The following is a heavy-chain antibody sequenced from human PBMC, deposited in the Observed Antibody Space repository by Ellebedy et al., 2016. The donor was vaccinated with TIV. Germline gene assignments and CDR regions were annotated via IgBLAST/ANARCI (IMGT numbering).Heavy chain of an antibody. CDR2: ISSSSSYT. CDR3: ASWYYGSGSYYTGDDAFDI. CDR1: GFTFSDYY. V-gene: IGHV3-11*03. Sequence: GESLKISXAASGFTFSDYYMSWIRQAPGKGLEWVSYISSSSSYTNYADSVKGRFTISRDNAKNSLYLQMNNLRAEDTAVYYCASWYYGSGSYYTGDDAFDIWGQGTMVTVSS. J-gene: IGHJ3*02. D-gene: IGHD3-10*01.